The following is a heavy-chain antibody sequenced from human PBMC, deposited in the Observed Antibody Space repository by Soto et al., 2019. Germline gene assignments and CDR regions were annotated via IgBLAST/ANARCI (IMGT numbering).Heavy chain of an antibody. J-gene: IGHJ6*02. CDR3: ARDYYDSSGYYYLSPYYYYYGMDV. CDR2: ISYDGSNK. Sequence: QPGGSLRLSCAASGFTFSSYAVHWVRQAPGKGLEWVAVISYDGSNKYYADSVKGRFTISRDNSKNTLYLQMNSLRAEDTAVYYCARDYYDSSGYYYLSPYYYYYGMDVWGQGTTVTVSS. V-gene: IGHV3-30-3*01. D-gene: IGHD3-22*01. CDR1: GFTFSSYA.